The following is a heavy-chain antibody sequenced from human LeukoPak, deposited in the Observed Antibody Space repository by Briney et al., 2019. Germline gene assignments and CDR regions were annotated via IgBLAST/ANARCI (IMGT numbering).Heavy chain of an antibody. V-gene: IGHV3-30-3*01. CDR2: ISYDGSNK. Sequence: GGSLRLSCAASGFTFSSYAMHWVRQAPGKGLEWVAVISYDGSNKYYADSVKGRFTISRGNSKNTLYLQMNSLRAEDTAVYYCARDLYDSSGYYAFWGQGTLVTVSS. CDR3: ARDLYDSSGYYAF. J-gene: IGHJ4*02. CDR1: GFTFSSYA. D-gene: IGHD3-22*01.